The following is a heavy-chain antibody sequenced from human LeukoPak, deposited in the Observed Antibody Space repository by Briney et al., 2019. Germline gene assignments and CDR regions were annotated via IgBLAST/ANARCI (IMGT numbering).Heavy chain of an antibody. CDR3: ARDPVGATPSPY. CDR2: IYYSGST. CDR1: GGSISSGGYY. J-gene: IGHJ4*02. D-gene: IGHD1-26*01. V-gene: IGHV4-31*03. Sequence: KPSETLSLTCTVSGGSISSGGYYWSWIRQHPGKGMEWIGYIYYSGSTYYNPSLKSRVTISVDTSKNQFSLKLSSVTAADTAVYYCARDPVGATPSPYWGQGTLVTISS.